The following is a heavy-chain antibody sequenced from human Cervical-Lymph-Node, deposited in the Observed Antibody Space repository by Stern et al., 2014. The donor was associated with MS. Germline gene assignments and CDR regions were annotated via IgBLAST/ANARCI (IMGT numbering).Heavy chain of an antibody. D-gene: IGHD6-6*01. CDR2: INPKSGGT. Sequence: MQLVESGAEVEKPGASVKVSCKASGYIFTDYYLHWVRQAPGQGLEWMGRINPKSGGTSYAQSFQGRVTLTRDTSITTAYMDLSRLTSDDTAVYYCTRDVRIADRPSPGGHWFDPWGQGTLVIVSS. V-gene: IGHV1-2*02. CDR3: TRDVRIADRPSPGGHWFDP. J-gene: IGHJ5*02. CDR1: GYIFTDYY.